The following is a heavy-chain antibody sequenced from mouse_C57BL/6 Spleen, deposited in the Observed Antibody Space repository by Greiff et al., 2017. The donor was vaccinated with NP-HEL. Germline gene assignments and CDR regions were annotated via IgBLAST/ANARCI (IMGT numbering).Heavy chain of an antibody. D-gene: IGHD2-4*01. J-gene: IGHJ4*01. CDR3: ARSDYAYAMDY. Sequence: EVKLMESGGGLVKPGGSLKLSCAASGFTFSDYGMHWVRQAPKKGLEWVAYISSGSSTIYYADTVKGRFTISRDNAKNTLFLQMTSLRSEDTAMYYCARSDYAYAMDYWGQGTSVTVSS. V-gene: IGHV5-17*01. CDR1: GFTFSDYG. CDR2: ISSGSSTI.